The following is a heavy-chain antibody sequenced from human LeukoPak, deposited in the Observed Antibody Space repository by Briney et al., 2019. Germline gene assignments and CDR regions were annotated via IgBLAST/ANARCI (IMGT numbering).Heavy chain of an antibody. CDR2: INHSGST. CDR1: DGSFSGYY. Sequence: SETVSLTCAIYDGSFSGYYWSWIRQPPGKGLEWIGQINHSGSTNYNPSPKSRVTISVDTSKNQFSLKLSSVTAADTAVYYCASTHRRFGELLYYFDYWGQGTLVTVSS. J-gene: IGHJ4*02. D-gene: IGHD3-10*01. CDR3: ASTHRRFGELLYYFDY. V-gene: IGHV4-34*01.